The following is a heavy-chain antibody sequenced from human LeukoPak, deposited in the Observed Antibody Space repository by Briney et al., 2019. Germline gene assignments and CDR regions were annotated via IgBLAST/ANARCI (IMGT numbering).Heavy chain of an antibody. V-gene: IGHV1-69*06. D-gene: IGHD2-8*02. CDR1: GYTFTSYG. Sequence: SVKVSCKASGYTFTSYGISWVRQAPGQGLEWMGGIIPIFGTANYAQKFQGRVTITADKSTSTAYMELSSLRSEDTAVYYCARGTVLLPDAFDIWGQGTMVTVSS. CDR2: IIPIFGTA. J-gene: IGHJ3*02. CDR3: ARGTVLLPDAFDI.